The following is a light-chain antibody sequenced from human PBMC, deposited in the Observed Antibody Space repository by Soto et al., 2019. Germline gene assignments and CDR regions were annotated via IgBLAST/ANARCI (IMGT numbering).Light chain of an antibody. CDR1: QDIATY. J-gene: IGKJ2*01. CDR3: QQYDNLVYT. CDR2: DAS. V-gene: IGKV1-33*01. Sequence: DIQMTQSPSSLSASVGDRVTITCQASQDIATYLNWFQQKPGKAPKLLIYDASNLETGVPSRFSGSSSGIQFTFTINSLQPEDVATYYCQQYDNLVYTFGQGTKVDIK.